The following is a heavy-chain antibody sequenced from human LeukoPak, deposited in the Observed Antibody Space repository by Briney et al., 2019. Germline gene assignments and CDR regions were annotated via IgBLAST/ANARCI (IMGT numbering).Heavy chain of an antibody. V-gene: IGHV3-23*01. CDR1: GFTFSSYA. D-gene: IGHD6-19*01. CDR2: ISGSGGST. J-gene: IGHJ3*02. CDR3: ARLASIYSTGWFPGASDI. Sequence: GGSLRLSCAASGFTFSSYAMSWVRQAPGKGLEWVSAISGSGGSTYYADSVKGRFTISRDNSKNTLYLQMNSLRAEDTAVYYCARLASIYSTGWFPGASDIWGQGTMVTVSS.